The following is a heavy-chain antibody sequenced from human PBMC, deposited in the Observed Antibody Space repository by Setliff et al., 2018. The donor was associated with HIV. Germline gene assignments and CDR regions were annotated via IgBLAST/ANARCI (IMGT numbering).Heavy chain of an antibody. V-gene: IGHV4-34*01. CDR1: GGSFNDYY. CDR3: ARGLNYYGSGSYLPLGY. J-gene: IGHJ4*02. D-gene: IGHD3-10*01. Sequence: ETLSLTCAVYGGSFNDYYWTWIRQPPGKGLGWIGEIDHSGSTKYHASLKSRVTISIDTSKNQISLKLSSVTAADTAVYYCARGLNYYGSGSYLPLGYWGQGTPVTVSS. CDR2: IDHSGST.